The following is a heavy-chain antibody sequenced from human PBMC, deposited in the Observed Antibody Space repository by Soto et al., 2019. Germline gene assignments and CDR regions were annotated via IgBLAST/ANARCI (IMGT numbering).Heavy chain of an antibody. J-gene: IGHJ4*02. D-gene: IGHD3-3*01. CDR3: AGGEDRLNRFLEWCGYYDY. CDR2: MSSSSSTI. V-gene: IGHV3-48*01. CDR1: GFTLSSYS. Sequence: EVHLVESGGVLVQPGGSLRLSCAASGFTLSSYSMNWFRQAPGKGLEWVSDMSSSSSTIYYADSVKGRFTISRDNAKNSLYLQMNSLRAEDTAVYYCAGGEDRLNRFLEWCGYYDYWGQGTLVTVSS.